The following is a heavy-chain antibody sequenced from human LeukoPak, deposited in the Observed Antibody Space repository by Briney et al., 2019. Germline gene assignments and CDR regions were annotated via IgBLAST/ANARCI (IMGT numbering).Heavy chain of an antibody. CDR3: ATMRGYDFWSGPLDY. Sequence: SVNVSCKASGYTFIGYYVHWVRQAPGQGLEWMGGILPIFGTANYAQKFQGRVTITADESTSTAYMELSSLRSEDTAVYYCATMRGYDFWSGPLDYWGQGTLVTVSS. J-gene: IGHJ4*02. D-gene: IGHD3-3*01. CDR2: ILPIFGTA. CDR1: GYTFIGYY. V-gene: IGHV1-69*13.